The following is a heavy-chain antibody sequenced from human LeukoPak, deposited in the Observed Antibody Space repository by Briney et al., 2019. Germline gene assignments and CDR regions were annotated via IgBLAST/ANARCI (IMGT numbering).Heavy chain of an antibody. CDR3: AGEYGSGSYSGEFWFDP. V-gene: IGHV1-8*01. D-gene: IGHD3-10*01. CDR1: GYTFTSYD. Sequence: ASVKVSCKASGYTFTSYDINWVRQATGQGLEWMGWMNPNSGNTGYAQKFQGRVTMTRNTSISTAYMELSSLRSEDTAVYYCAGEYGSGSYSGEFWFDPWGQGTLVTVSS. CDR2: MNPNSGNT. J-gene: IGHJ5*02.